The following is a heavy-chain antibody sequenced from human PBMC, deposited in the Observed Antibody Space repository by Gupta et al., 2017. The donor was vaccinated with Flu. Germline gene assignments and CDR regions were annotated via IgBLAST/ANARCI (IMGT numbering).Heavy chain of an antibody. CDR2: ISSSASTT. D-gene: IGHD3-3*01. CDR3: ARRLWVGYYPDY. V-gene: IGHV3-23*01. Sequence: VQLLESGGGLVPPGGSLRLSCAASGFTVSSYAMKWVRQPPGKGLEWVSSISSSASTTYYADSVKGRFTISRDNSKNTLYLQMNSLRAEDTAVYYCARRLWVGYYPDYWGQGTLVTVSS. CDR1: GFTVSSYA. J-gene: IGHJ4*02.